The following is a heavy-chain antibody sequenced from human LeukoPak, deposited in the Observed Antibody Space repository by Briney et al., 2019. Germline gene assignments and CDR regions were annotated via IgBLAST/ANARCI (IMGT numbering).Heavy chain of an antibody. V-gene: IGHV1-2*02. Sequence: ASVKVSCKASGYTFTGYYMHWVRQAPGQGLEWMGWINPNSGGTNYAQKFQGRVTMTRDTSISTAYMELSRLRSDDTAVYYCARAFSKTRSSSSWYNWFDPWGQGTLVTVSS. CDR2: INPNSGGT. CDR1: GYTFTGYY. CDR3: ARAFSKTRSSSSWYNWFDP. D-gene: IGHD6-13*01. J-gene: IGHJ5*02.